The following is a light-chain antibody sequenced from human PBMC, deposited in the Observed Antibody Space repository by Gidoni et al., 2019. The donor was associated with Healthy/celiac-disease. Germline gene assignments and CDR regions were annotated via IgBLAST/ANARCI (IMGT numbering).Light chain of an antibody. Sequence: DIVMTQSPATLSVSPGERATLSCRASQSVSSNLAWYQQKPGQAPRLLIYGASTRATGIPARFSGSGSGTEFTLTISSLQSEDLAVYYCQQYNNWPFTFGPGTKVDIK. V-gene: IGKV3-15*01. CDR3: QQYNNWPFT. CDR2: GAS. J-gene: IGKJ3*01. CDR1: QSVSSN.